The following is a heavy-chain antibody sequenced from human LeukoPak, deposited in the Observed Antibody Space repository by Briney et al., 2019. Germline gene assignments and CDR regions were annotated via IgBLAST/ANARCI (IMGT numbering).Heavy chain of an antibody. Sequence: GGSLRLSCAASGFSFDDYSMHWVRQAPGKGLEWVSLRIWGGTTTYYADSVGGRFTISRDNTKNTLYLQMNSLRGEDTAVYYCARDGTPSYSTGWVYMDVWGKGTTVTISS. D-gene: IGHD6-25*01. CDR1: GFSFDDYS. CDR2: RIWGGTTT. CDR3: ARDGTPSYSTGWVYMDV. J-gene: IGHJ6*04. V-gene: IGHV3-43*01.